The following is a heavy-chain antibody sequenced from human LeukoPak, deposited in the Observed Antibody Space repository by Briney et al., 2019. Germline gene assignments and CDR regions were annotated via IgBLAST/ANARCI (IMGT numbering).Heavy chain of an antibody. V-gene: IGHV1-46*01. CDR1: GHTFTSYY. CDR2: INPSGGST. CDR3: ARDGTSYYYGSGSPHYYGMDV. J-gene: IGHJ6*04. Sequence: GASVKVSCKASGHTFTSYYMHWVRQAPGRGLEWMGIINPSGGSTSYAQKFQGRVTMTRDTSTSTVYMELSSLRSEDTAVYYCARDGTSYYYGSGSPHYYGMDVWGKGTTVTVSS. D-gene: IGHD3-10*01.